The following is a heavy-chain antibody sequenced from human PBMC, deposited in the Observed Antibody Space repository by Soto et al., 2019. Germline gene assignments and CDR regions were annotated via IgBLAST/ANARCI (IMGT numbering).Heavy chain of an antibody. CDR2: IYSGGSA. J-gene: IGHJ4*02. CDR1: GFTVSSNY. V-gene: IGHV3-66*04. CDR3: ARHGYSYGGGYFEY. Sequence: EVQLVESGGGLVQPGGSLRLSCAASGFTVSSNYMSWVRQAPGKGLEWVSVIYSGGSAYYADSVKGRFTISRDNSKNTLYLQMNSLRAEDAAVYYCARHGYSYGGGYFEYWGQGTVVTVSS. D-gene: IGHD5-18*01.